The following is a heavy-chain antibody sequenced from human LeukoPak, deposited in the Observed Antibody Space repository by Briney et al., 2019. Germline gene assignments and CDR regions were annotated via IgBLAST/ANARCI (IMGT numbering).Heavy chain of an antibody. V-gene: IGHV3-23*01. CDR3: AKDMIVGATSCAFDI. Sequence: GGSLRLSCLTSGFTLSTNAMSWVRQAPGKGLEWISGISGSGGSPYYADSVKGRFTISRDNSKNTLYLQMNSLRAEDTAVYYCAKDMIVGATSCAFDIWGQGTMVTVSS. CDR1: GFTLSTNA. D-gene: IGHD1-26*01. J-gene: IGHJ3*02. CDR2: ISGSGGSP.